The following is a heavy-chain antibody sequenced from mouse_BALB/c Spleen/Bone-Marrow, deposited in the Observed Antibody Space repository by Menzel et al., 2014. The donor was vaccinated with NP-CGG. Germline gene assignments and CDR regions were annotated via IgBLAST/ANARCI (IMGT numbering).Heavy chain of an antibody. V-gene: IGHV1S56*01. CDR2: IYPGNVNT. J-gene: IGHJ4*01. CDR1: GYTFTSYY. D-gene: IGHD2-4*01. CDR3: ARSYDYDGNYAMDY. Sequence: VQLQQSGPELVKPGASVRISCKASGYTFTSYYIHWVKRRPGQGLEWIGWIYPGNVNTKYNEKFKGKATLTADKSSSTAYMQVISLTSEDSAVYFCARSYDYDGNYAMDYWGQGTSVTVSS.